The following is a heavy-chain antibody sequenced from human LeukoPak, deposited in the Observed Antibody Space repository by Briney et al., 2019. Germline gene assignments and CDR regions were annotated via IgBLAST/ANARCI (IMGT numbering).Heavy chain of an antibody. J-gene: IGHJ4*02. CDR1: GGTFSSYA. D-gene: IGHD1-26*01. CDR2: IIPIFGTA. CDR3: ARGDSYSGSFTLDY. Sequence: SVKVSCKASGGTFSSYAISWVRQAPGQGLEWMGGIIPIFGTANYEQKFQGRVTITADESTITAYMELSSLRSEGTAVYYCARGDSYSGSFTLDYWGQGTLVTVSS. V-gene: IGHV1-69*01.